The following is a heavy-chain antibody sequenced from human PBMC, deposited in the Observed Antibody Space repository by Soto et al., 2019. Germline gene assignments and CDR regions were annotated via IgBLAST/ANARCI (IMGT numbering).Heavy chain of an antibody. CDR3: AKGSPPLYSSGLYYFDY. J-gene: IGHJ4*02. V-gene: IGHV3-9*01. CDR1: GFTFDDYA. CDR2: ISWNSGSI. D-gene: IGHD6-19*01. Sequence: EVQLVESGGGLVQPGRSLRLSCAASGFTFDDYAMHWVRQAPGKGLEWVSGISWNSGSIGYADSVKGRFTISRDNAKNSLYLQMNSLRAEDTALYYCAKGSPPLYSSGLYYFDYWGQGTLVTVSS.